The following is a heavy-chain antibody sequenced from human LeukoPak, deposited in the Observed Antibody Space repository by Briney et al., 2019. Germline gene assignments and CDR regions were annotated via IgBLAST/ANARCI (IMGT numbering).Heavy chain of an antibody. Sequence: PGGSLRLSCAASGFTFSSYSMNWVRQAPGKGLEGASYISSSSSTIYYADSVKGRFTISRDNAKNSLYLQMNSLRAEDTAVYYCARDRGKVVVVIIDYWGQGTLVTVSS. CDR3: ARDRGKVVVVIIDY. J-gene: IGHJ4*02. CDR1: GFTFSSYS. CDR2: ISSSSSTI. D-gene: IGHD3-22*01. V-gene: IGHV3-48*01.